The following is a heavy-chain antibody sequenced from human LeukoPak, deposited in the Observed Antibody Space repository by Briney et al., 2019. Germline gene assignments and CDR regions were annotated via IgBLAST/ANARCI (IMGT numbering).Heavy chain of an antibody. D-gene: IGHD2-15*01. CDR1: GYTFTSYG. Sequence: ASVKVSCKASGYTFTSYGISWVRQAPGQGLEWMGWISAYNGNTNYAQKLQGRVTMTTDTSTSTAYMELRSLRSDDTAVYYCARSDYYVVVAATPFGWFDPWGQGTLVTVSS. J-gene: IGHJ5*02. CDR3: ARSDYYVVVAATPFGWFDP. CDR2: ISAYNGNT. V-gene: IGHV1-18*01.